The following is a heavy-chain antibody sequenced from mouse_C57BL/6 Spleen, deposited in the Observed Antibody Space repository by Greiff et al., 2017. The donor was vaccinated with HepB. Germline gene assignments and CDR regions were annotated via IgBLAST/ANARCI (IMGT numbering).Heavy chain of an antibody. CDR3: ARGGLLRGGAMDY. J-gene: IGHJ4*01. CDR1: GYTFTDHT. Sequence: VQVVESDAELVKPGASVKISCKVSGYTFTDHTIHWMKQRPEQGLEWIGYIYPRDGSTKYNEKFKGKATLTADKSSSTAYMQLNSLTSEDSAVYFCARGGLLRGGAMDYWGQGTSVTVSS. V-gene: IGHV1-78*01. D-gene: IGHD2-3*01. CDR2: IYPRDGST.